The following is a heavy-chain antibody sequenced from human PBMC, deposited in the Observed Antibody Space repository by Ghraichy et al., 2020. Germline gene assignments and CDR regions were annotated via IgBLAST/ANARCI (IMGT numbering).Heavy chain of an antibody. D-gene: IGHD3-16*01. CDR1: GFTFSPYA. CDR2: IDGSGGRA. V-gene: IGHV3-23*01. CDR3: AKDNWNENYLWGSQRLAGRESHYYGMDV. J-gene: IGHJ6*02. Sequence: LSLTCAASGFTFSPYAMTWVRQAPGKGLEWVSAIDGSGGRAYYADSVRGRFTISRDNSKNTLYLQMNSLRAGDTAVYYCAKDNWNENYLWGSQRLAGRESHYYGMDVWGQGTTVTVSS.